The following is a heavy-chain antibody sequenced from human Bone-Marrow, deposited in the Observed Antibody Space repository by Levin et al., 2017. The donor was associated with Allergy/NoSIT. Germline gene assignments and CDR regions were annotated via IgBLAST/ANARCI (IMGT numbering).Heavy chain of an antibody. Sequence: GGSLRLSCAASGFSVSRNYMSWVRQAPGKGLDWVSLIYSGGDTQYADSVKGRFTISRDNSRNTLYLQMNSLRGDDTAVYYCARKGVGTAAGTPWGQGTLVTVSS. CDR1: GFSVSRNY. D-gene: IGHD6-13*01. CDR2: IYSGGDT. J-gene: IGHJ4*02. CDR3: ARKGVGTAAGTP. V-gene: IGHV3-66*01.